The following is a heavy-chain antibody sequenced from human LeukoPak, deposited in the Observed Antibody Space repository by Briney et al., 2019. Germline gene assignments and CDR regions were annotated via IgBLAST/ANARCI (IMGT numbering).Heavy chain of an antibody. Sequence: ASVKVSCKASGGTFSSYAISWVRQAPGQGLEWMGIINPSGGSTSYAQNFQGRVTMTRDTSTSTVYMELSSLRSDDTAVYYCARDLEYSNFELDYWGQGTLVTVSS. V-gene: IGHV1-46*01. CDR1: GGTFSSYA. CDR3: ARDLEYSNFELDY. CDR2: INPSGGST. D-gene: IGHD6-6*01. J-gene: IGHJ4*02.